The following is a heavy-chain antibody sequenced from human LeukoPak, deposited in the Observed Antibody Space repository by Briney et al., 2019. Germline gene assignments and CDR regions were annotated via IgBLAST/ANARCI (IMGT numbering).Heavy chain of an antibody. Sequence: GGSLRLSRAASGFTFSSYEMNWVRQAPGKGLEWVSYISSSGSTIYYADSVKGRFTISRDNTKNSLYLQIDSLRVEDTAVYYCARDPYSGYYGTYYYYYMDVWGKGTTVTVSS. V-gene: IGHV3-48*03. CDR3: ARDPYSGYYGTYYYYYMDV. CDR1: GFTFSSYE. J-gene: IGHJ6*03. D-gene: IGHD3-22*01. CDR2: ISSSGSTI.